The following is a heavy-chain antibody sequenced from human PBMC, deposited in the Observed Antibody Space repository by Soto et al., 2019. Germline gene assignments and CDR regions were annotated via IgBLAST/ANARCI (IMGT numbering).Heavy chain of an antibody. J-gene: IGHJ6*02. CDR1: GYTFTSYY. V-gene: IGHV1-46*01. CDR2: INPSGGST. Sequence: QVQLVQSGAEVKKPGASVKVSCKASGYTFTSYYMHWVRQAPRQGLEWMGIINPSGGSTSYAQKFQGRVTMTRDTSTSTVYMELSSLRSEDTAVYYCARHPSIVVVISYGMDVWGQGTTVTVSS. CDR3: ARHPSIVVVISYGMDV. D-gene: IGHD3-22*01.